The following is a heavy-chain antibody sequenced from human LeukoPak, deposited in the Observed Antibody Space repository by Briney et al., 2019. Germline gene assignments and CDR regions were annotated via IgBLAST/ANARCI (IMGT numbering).Heavy chain of an antibody. CDR2: INPSSGGT. D-gene: IGHD5-18*01. J-gene: IGHJ4*02. CDR1: GYTFIDYY. Sequence: ASVKVSCNASGYTFIDYYMHWVRQAPGQGLEWMGWINPSSGGTNYAQIFQGSVTMTRDTSISTVYMELSSLRSDDTAVYYCARGPITAMVYVYWGQGTLVAVSS. V-gene: IGHV1-2*02. CDR3: ARGPITAMVYVY.